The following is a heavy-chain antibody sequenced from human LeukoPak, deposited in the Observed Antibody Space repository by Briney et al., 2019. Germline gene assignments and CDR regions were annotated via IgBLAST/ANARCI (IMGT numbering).Heavy chain of an antibody. D-gene: IGHD1-14*01. V-gene: IGHV3-66*01. CDR2: IYSGGST. J-gene: IGHJ6*02. CDR3: ARDTNNGLDV. CDR1: GFTVSSNY. Sequence: GGSLRLSCAASGFTVSSNYMSWVRQAPGKGLEWVSVIYSGGSTYYADSVKGRFTISRDNAKNSLYLQMNSLRAEDTAVYYCARDTNNGLDVWGRGTTVTVSS.